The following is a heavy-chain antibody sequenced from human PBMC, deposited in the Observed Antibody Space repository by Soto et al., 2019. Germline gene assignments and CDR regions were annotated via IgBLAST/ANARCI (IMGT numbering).Heavy chain of an antibody. CDR1: GFDFNTYW. D-gene: IGHD4-17*01. V-gene: IGHV3-74*03. CDR3: AREETTGDWFEP. CDR2: MNGDGSDT. J-gene: IGHJ5*02. Sequence: EVQLVESGGGLVQPGGSLRLSCGASGFDFNTYWLHCFRQDPGNGLVWVSRMNGDGSDTKYADSVKCRLTISRDNAKNTVYLHMNSLSAEDTAVYYCAREETTGDWFEPWGQGNLVTVSS.